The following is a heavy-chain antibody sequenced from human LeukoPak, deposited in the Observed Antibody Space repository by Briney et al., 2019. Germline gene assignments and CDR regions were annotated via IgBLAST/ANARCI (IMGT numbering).Heavy chain of an antibody. J-gene: IGHJ4*02. CDR1: GFTFSDYY. CDR2: ISSSSGYT. Sequence: GGSLRLSCAASGFTFSDYYMSWIRQAPGKGLEWVSYISSSSGYTNYADSVKGRFTISRDNAKNSLYLQMNSLGAEDTAVYYCARDLTGFDYWGQGALVTVSS. CDR3: ARDLTGFDY. D-gene: IGHD1-20*01. V-gene: IGHV3-11*06.